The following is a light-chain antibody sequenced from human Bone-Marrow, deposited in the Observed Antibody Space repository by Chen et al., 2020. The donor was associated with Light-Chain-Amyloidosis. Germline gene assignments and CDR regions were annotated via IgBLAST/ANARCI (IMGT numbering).Light chain of an antibody. V-gene: IGLV6-57*03. J-gene: IGLJ3*02. Sequence: NVMLTQPHSVSESPGKTVIISCTRSGGSIASNYVQWYQQRPGSAPTTVIYEDNQRPSGVPDRFSGSIDSSSNSASLTISGLKTEDEADYYCQSYDSTNRVFGGGTKLTVL. CDR2: EDN. CDR3: QSYDSTNRV. CDR1: GGSIASNY.